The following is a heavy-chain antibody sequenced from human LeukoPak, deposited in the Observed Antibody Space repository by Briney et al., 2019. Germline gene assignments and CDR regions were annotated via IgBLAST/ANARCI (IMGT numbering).Heavy chain of an antibody. CDR2: PSXGST. CDR3: ARAILTYYYDSSGSTTFDY. Sequence: PSXGSTLYAQTFQRRFTITRYTSTSTVYMELSSLRSDDTAVYYCARAILTYYYDSSGSTTFDYWGQGTLVTVSS. D-gene: IGHD3-22*01. V-gene: IGHV1-46*01. J-gene: IGHJ4*02.